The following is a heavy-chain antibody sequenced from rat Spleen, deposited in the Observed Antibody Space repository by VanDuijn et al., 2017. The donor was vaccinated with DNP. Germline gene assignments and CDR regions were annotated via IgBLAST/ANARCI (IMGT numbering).Heavy chain of an antibody. J-gene: IGHJ2*01. Sequence: QVQLKESGPGLVQPSQTLSLTCSVSGFSLTSNSVHWVRQPPGKGLEWVGAIWSGGSTDYNSALKSRLSISRDTSKSQVFLKMNSLQTEDTAIYFCTSGGRYFDYWGQGVMVTVSS. CDR3: TSGGRYFDY. V-gene: IGHV2-1*01. CDR2: IWSGGST. D-gene: IGHD1-11*01. CDR1: GFSLTSNS.